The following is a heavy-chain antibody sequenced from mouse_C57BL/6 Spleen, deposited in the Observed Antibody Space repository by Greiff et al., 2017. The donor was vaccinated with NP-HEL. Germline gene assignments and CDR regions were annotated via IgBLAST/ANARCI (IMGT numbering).Heavy chain of an antibody. CDR1: GYTFTSYW. V-gene: IGHV1-50*01. CDR3: ARSAAQENY. J-gene: IGHJ2*01. Sequence: QVQLQQPGAELVKPGASVKLSCKASGYTFTSYWMQWVKQRPGQGLEWIGEIDPSDSYTNYNQKFKGKATLTVDTSSSTAYMQLSSLTSEDSAVYYCARSAAQENYWGQGTTLTVSS. CDR2: IDPSDSYT. D-gene: IGHD3-2*02.